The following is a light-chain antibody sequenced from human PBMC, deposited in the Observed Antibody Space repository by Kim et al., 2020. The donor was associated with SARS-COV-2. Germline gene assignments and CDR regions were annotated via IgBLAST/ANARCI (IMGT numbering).Light chain of an antibody. CDR1: KLGDKY. J-gene: IGLJ3*02. CDR2: QDT. CDR3: QAWDSGVV. Sequence: VYVCPGQTASITCSGDKLGDKYACWYQQKPGQSPVLVIYQDTRRPSGIPERFSASNSGNTATLTISGTQAMDEADYYCQAWDSGVVFGGGTQLAVL. V-gene: IGLV3-1*01.